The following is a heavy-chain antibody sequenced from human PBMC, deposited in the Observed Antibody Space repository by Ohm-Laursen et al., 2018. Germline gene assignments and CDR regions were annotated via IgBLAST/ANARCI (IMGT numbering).Heavy chain of an antibody. D-gene: IGHD2-15*01. CDR3: ARSWVKGGLLPVVGWFDP. J-gene: IGHJ5*02. CDR2: INANSGGT. CDR1: GYTFTGYY. Sequence: ASVKVSCKASGYTFTGYYMHWVRQAPGQGLEWMGWINANSGGTNYAQKFQGRVTMTRDTPITTAYMELSRLRSDDTAVYYCARSWVKGGLLPVVGWFDPWGQGTLVTVSS. V-gene: IGHV1-2*02.